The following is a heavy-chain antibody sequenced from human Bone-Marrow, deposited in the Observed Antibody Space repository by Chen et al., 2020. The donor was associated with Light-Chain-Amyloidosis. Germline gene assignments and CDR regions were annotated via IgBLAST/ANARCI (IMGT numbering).Heavy chain of an antibody. J-gene: IGHJ4*02. V-gene: IGHV3-30*03. CDR1: GFPFSSYG. D-gene: IGHD1-26*01. Sequence: QVQLVESGGGVVQPGRSLRLSCAASGFPFSSYGMHWVRQAPGKGLEWVAVVSYDRTNKYYSDSVKGRFTISRDNSRNTLFLQMNSLRAEDTAVYYCARTSSGSYSVEYWGQGTLVTVSS. CDR2: VSYDRTNK. CDR3: ARTSSGSYSVEY.